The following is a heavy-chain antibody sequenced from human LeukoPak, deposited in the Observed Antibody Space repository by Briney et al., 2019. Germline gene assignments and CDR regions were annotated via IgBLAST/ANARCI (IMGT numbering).Heavy chain of an antibody. CDR1: GGSISSSSYY. V-gene: IGHV4-39*07. D-gene: IGHD6-19*01. CDR2: IYYSGST. Sequence: SETLSLTCTVSGGSISSSSYYWGWIRQPPGKGLEWIGSIYYSGSTYYNPSLKSRVTISVDKSKNQFSLKLSSVTAADTAVYHCARGVPVAGLDFWGQGTLVTVSS. J-gene: IGHJ4*02. CDR3: ARGVPVAGLDF.